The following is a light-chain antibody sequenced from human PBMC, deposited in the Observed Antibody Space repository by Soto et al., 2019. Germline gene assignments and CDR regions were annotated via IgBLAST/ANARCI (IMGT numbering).Light chain of an antibody. CDR1: QSVLYISNNKNY. Sequence: DIVMTQSPDSLAVSLGERATINFKSSQSVLYISNNKNYLAWYQQKPGQPPKLLIYWASTRESGVPDRFSGSGSGTDFTLTISSLQAEDVAVYYCQQYYSTPPITFGQGTRLEI. J-gene: IGKJ5*01. V-gene: IGKV4-1*01. CDR2: WAS. CDR3: QQYYSTPPIT.